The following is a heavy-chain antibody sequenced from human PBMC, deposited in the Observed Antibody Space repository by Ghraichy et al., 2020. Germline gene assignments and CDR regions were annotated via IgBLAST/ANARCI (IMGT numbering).Heavy chain of an antibody. Sequence: GGSLRLSCAASGFTFDDYAMHWVRQAPGKGLEWVSGISWNSDRIGYADSVKGRFTISRDSAKNSLYLQMNSLRGEDTALYYCARSSGVVLPLDYWGQGILVTVTS. CDR1: GFTFDDYA. J-gene: IGHJ4*02. CDR3: ARSSGVVLPLDY. D-gene: IGHD6-19*01. V-gene: IGHV3-9*01. CDR2: ISWNSDRI.